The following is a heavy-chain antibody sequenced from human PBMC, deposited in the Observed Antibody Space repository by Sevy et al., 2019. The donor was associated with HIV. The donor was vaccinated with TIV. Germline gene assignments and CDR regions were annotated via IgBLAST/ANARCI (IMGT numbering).Heavy chain of an antibody. CDR3: AKPLVATIGVFDY. V-gene: IGHV3-23*01. J-gene: IGHJ4*02. CDR1: GFTFSSYA. Sequence: GGSLRLSCAASGFTFSSYAMSWVRQAPGKGLEWVSAISGSGGSTYYADSVKGRFTISRDNSKNTLYLQMNSLRAEDMAVYYCAKPLVATIGVFDYWGQGTLVTVSS. D-gene: IGHD5-12*01. CDR2: ISGSGGST.